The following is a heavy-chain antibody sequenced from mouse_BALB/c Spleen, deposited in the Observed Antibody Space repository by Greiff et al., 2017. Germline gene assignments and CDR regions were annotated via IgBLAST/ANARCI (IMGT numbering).Heavy chain of an antibody. V-gene: IGHV14-3*02. CDR2: IDPANGNT. CDR1: GFNIKDTY. CDR3: ARGGNYYGSSPGWFAY. J-gene: IGHJ3*01. D-gene: IGHD1-1*01. Sequence: VQLQQSGAELVKPGASVKLSCTASGFNIKDTYMHWVKQRPEQGLEWIGRIDPANGNTKYDPKFQGKATITADTSSNTAYLQLSSLTSEDTAVYYCARGGNYYGSSPGWFAYWGQGTLVTVSA.